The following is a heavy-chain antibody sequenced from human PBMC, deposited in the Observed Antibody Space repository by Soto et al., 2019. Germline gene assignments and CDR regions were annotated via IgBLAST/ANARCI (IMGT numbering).Heavy chain of an antibody. D-gene: IGHD3-22*01. V-gene: IGHV5-51*01. J-gene: IGHJ4*02. Sequence: GESLKISCKGSGYSVTSYWIGWVRQMPGKGLKWMGIIYPGDSDTRYSPSFQGQVTISADKSISTAYLQWSSLKASDTAMYYCARHGASYYYDSSGPYDFDYWGQGTLVTVSS. CDR3: ARHGASYYYDSSGPYDFDY. CDR2: IYPGDSDT. CDR1: GYSVTSYW.